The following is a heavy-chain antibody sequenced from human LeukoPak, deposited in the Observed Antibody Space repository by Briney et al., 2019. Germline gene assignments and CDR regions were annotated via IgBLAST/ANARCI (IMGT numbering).Heavy chain of an antibody. CDR3: AREVDYDILTGYRKYYFDY. CDR2: IYHSGST. D-gene: IGHD3-9*01. J-gene: IGHJ4*02. V-gene: IGHV4-4*02. CDR1: GGSISSSNW. Sequence: SETLSLTCAVSGGSISSSNWWSWVRQPPGKGLEWIGEIYHSGSTNYNPSLKSRVTISVDKSKNQFSLKLSSVTAADTAVYYCAREVDYDILTGYRKYYFDYWGQGTLVTVSS.